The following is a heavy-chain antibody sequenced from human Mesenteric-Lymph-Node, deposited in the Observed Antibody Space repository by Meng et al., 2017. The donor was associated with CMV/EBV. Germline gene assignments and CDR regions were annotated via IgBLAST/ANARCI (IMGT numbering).Heavy chain of an antibody. J-gene: IGHJ4*02. D-gene: IGHD3-3*01. V-gene: IGHV3-48*04. CDR2: ISASSRTI. CDR3: RYYDFWSGYVRNDY. CDR1: VFSVSSKY. Sequence: GEPLKISCAPSVFSVSSKYMSWVRQAPGKGLELIAYISASSRTISYADSVKGRFPISRDNAKNSLYLQRNSLRAEDTAVYYCRYYDFWSGYVRNDYWGQGTLVTVSS.